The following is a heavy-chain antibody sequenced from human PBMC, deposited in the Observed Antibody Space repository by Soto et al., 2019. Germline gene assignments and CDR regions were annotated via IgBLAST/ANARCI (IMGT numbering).Heavy chain of an antibody. V-gene: IGHV1-69*01. D-gene: IGHD2-15*01. CDR2: SIPIFGTA. CDR3: ARSQGGSSSLDIYYYYSYGMDV. J-gene: IGHJ6*02. Sequence: QVQLVQSGAEVKKPGSSVKVSCKAPGGTFSSYAISWVRQAPGQGLEWMGGSIPIFGTAKYAQKFQGRVPITADESTSTGYMELSSLRSEDTAVYYCARSQGGSSSLDIYYYYSYGMDVWGQGTTVTVSS. CDR1: GGTFSSYA.